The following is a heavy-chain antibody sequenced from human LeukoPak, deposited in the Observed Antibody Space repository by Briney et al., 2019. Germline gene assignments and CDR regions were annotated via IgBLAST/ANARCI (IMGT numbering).Heavy chain of an antibody. J-gene: IGHJ6*03. CDR1: GYTFTSYY. V-gene: IGHV1-46*01. Sequence: ASVKVSCKASGYTFTSYYMHWVRQAPGQGLEWMGIINPSGGSTSYAQKFQGRVTMTRDMSTSTVYMELSSLRSEDTAVYYCARVEGRYYYYMDVWGKGTTVTVSS. D-gene: IGHD1-1*01. CDR3: ARVEGRYYYYMDV. CDR2: INPSGGST.